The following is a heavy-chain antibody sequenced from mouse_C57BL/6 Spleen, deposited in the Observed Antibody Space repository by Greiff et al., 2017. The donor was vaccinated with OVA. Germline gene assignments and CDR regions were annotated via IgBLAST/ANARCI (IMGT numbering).Heavy chain of an antibody. CDR3: ACYYCGYWAMDY. J-gene: IGHJ4*01. Sequence: QVQLQQPGAELVRPGASVKMSCKASGYTFTSYWITWVKQRPGQGLEWIGDIYPGSGSTNYNEKFKGKATLTVDTSSSTAYMQLSSLTSEDSAVLKSACYYCGYWAMDYWGQGTSVTVSS. CDR1: GYTFTSYW. D-gene: IGHD2-2*01. CDR2: IYPGSGST. V-gene: IGHV1-55*01.